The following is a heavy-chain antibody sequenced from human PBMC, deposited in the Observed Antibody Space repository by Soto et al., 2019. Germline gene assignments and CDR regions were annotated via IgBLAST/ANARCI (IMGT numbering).Heavy chain of an antibody. D-gene: IGHD2-2*01. CDR2: MNSDGSNT. V-gene: IGHV3-74*01. CDR1: GFTFSNYW. J-gene: IGHJ6*02. Sequence: PGGSQRLSCAASGFTFSNYWMHWVRQAPGKGLVWISRMNSDGSNTVYADAVKGRFTISRDNAKNTLYLQMNSLRVEDTAVYYCAQALVPAARIPYYYYGMDVWGQGTTVTVSS. CDR3: AQALVPAARIPYYYYGMDV.